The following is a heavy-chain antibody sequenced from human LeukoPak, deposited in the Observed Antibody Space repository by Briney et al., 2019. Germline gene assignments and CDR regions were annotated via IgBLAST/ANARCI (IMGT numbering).Heavy chain of an antibody. J-gene: IGHJ5*02. V-gene: IGHV1-69*04. CDR2: IIPILGIA. Sequence: ASVKVSCKASGGTFSGYTISWVRQAPGQGLEWMGRIIPILGIANYAQKFQGRVTITADKSTSTAYMELSSLRSEDTAVYYCARDVAAAASFDPWGQGTLVTVSS. D-gene: IGHD6-13*01. CDR3: ARDVAAAASFDP. CDR1: GGTFSGYT.